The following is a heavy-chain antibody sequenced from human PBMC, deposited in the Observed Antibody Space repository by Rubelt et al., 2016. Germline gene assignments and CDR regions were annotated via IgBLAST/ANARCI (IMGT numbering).Heavy chain of an antibody. CDR1: GGSISSGGYY. Sequence: QLQLQESGPGLVKPSETLSLTCPVSGGSISSGGYYWSWIRKHPGKGLEWIGYIYYSGSTYDNPSLKCRVTISVSTSKTQFSLKLSSVTAADTAVYYCARSNFVVVPAASSNWFDPWGQGTLVTVSS. D-gene: IGHD2-2*01. CDR3: ARSNFVVVPAASSNWFDP. V-gene: IGHV4-31*03. J-gene: IGHJ5*02. CDR2: IYYSGST.